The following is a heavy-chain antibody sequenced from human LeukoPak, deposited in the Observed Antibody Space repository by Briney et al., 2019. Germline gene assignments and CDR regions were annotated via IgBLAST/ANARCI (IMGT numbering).Heavy chain of an antibody. D-gene: IGHD3-10*01. CDR2: IIPIFGTA. J-gene: IGHJ4*02. Sequence: VASVKVSCKASGGTFSSYAISWVRQAPGQGLEWMGRIIPIFGTANYAQKFQGRVTITTDESTSTAYMELSSLRSEDTAVYYCARVYFPYGSGSYYGGGFDYWGQGTLVTVSS. CDR1: GGTFSSYA. CDR3: ARVYFPYGSGSYYGGGFDY. V-gene: IGHV1-69*05.